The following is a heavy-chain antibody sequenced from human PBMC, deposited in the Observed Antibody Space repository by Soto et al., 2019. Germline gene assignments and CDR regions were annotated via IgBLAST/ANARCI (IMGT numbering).Heavy chain of an antibody. D-gene: IGHD2-15*01. V-gene: IGHV3-30-3*01. Sequence: QVQLVESGGGVVQPGRSLRLSCAASGFTFSSFAMHWVRQAPGKGLEWLEVISSDVVNYYYAESVNGRFTISRDNSKNTLYLQMNSLRNEDTAVYYCARGGAWTPEGLGYWGQGTLVTVSS. CDR2: ISSDVVNY. J-gene: IGHJ4*02. CDR3: ARGGAWTPEGLGY. CDR1: GFTFSSFA.